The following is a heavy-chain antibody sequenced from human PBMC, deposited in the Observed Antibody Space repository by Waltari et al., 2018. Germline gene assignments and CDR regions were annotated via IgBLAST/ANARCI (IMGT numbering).Heavy chain of an antibody. CDR1: GLTFIKTW. J-gene: IGHJ4*02. Sequence: EVQLVESGGDLVKPGGSVRLSCAASGLTFIKTWMSWVRQAPGKGLEWIARVKSKNDGGTIDYVASVKDRFTISRDDSKNTLYLQMDSLKTEDTAMYYCTTDPRHWGQGTLVTVSS. CDR3: TTDPRH. CDR2: VKSKNDGGTI. V-gene: IGHV3-15*01.